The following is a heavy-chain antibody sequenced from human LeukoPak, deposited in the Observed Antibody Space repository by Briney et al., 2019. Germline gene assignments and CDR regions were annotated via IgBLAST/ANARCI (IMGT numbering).Heavy chain of an antibody. J-gene: IGHJ5*02. CDR3: AKGFLEWLRFDP. V-gene: IGHV3-11*01. D-gene: IGHD3-3*01. CDR1: GFTFSDYY. CDR2: ISSSGSTI. Sequence: GGSLRLSCAASGFTFSDYYMSWIRQAPGKGLEWVSYISSSGSTIYYADSVKGRFTISRDNSKNTLYLQMNSLRAEDTAVYYCAKGFLEWLRFDPWGQGTLVTVSS.